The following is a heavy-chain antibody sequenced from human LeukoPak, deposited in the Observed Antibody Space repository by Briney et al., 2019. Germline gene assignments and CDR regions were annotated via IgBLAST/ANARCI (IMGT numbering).Heavy chain of an antibody. Sequence: ASVKVSCKASGYTFTSYDINWVRQATGQGLEWMGWMNPNSGNTGYAQKFQGRVTMTRNTSISTAYVELSSLRSEDTAVYYCARGRGIAAAIGYWGQGTLVTVSS. V-gene: IGHV1-8*01. CDR1: GYTFTSYD. J-gene: IGHJ4*02. CDR3: ARGRGIAAAIGY. CDR2: MNPNSGNT. D-gene: IGHD6-13*01.